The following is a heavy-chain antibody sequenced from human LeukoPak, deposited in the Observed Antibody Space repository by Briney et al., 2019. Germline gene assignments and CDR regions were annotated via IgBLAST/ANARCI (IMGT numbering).Heavy chain of an antibody. J-gene: IGHJ4*02. V-gene: IGHV3-30-3*01. CDR3: AREFFALDY. CDR1: GFTFSSYA. D-gene: IGHD3-3*01. CDR2: ISYDGSNK. Sequence: GGSLRLSCAASGFTFSSYAMHWVRQAPGKGLEWVAVISYDGSNKYYADSVKGRFTISRDNSKNTLYLQMNSLRAEDTAVYYCAREFFALDYWGQGTLVTVSS.